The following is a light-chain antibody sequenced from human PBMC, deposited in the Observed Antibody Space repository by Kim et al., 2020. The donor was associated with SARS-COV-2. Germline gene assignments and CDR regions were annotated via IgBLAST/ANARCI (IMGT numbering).Light chain of an antibody. CDR1: QSISGW. CDR3: QQYNSYPWT. J-gene: IGKJ1*01. CDR2: KAS. V-gene: IGKV1-5*03. Sequence: AYVGDSVTITCRATQSISGWLAWYQQKPGIAPKLLIYKASSLESGVPSRFSGSGSETEFTLTVSSLQPDDFATYYCQQYNSYPWTFGQGTKVDIK.